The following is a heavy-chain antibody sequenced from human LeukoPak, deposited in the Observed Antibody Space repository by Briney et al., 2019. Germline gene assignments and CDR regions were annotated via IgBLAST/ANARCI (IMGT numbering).Heavy chain of an antibody. V-gene: IGHV4-4*07. CDR1: GGSISNYY. CDR2: IYSSGTT. J-gene: IGHJ6*02. CDR3: ARVSPIAAAGSSYYYAIDV. Sequence: KTSETLSLTCNVSGGSISNYYWTWIRQPAGKGLEWIGRIYSSGTTTYNPSLKSRVAMSVDTSRNQFSLKLNSVTAADTAVYYCARVSPIAAAGSSYYYAIDVWGQGTTVTVSS. D-gene: IGHD6-25*01.